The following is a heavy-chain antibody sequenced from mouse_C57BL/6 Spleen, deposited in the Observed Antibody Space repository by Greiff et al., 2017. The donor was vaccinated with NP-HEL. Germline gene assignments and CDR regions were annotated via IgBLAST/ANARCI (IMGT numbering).Heavy chain of an antibody. CDR1: GFTFSSYA. Sequence: EVQRVESGGGLVKPGGSLKLSCAASGFTFSSYAMSWVRQTPEKRLEWVATISDGGSYTYYPDNVKGRFTISRDNAKNNLYLQMSHLKSEDTAMYYCARDSDGYSWYFDVWGTGTTVTVSS. V-gene: IGHV5-4*01. CDR3: ARDSDGYSWYFDV. CDR2: ISDGGSYT. J-gene: IGHJ1*03. D-gene: IGHD2-3*01.